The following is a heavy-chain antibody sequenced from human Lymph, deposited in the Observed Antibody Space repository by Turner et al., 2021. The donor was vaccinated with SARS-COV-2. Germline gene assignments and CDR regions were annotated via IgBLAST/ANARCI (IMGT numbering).Heavy chain of an antibody. Sequence: QVQLVESGGGVVQPGRSLRLSCAASGFTFSSYATHWVRQAPGKGLEWVAVISYDGSNKYYADSVKGRFTISRDNSKNTLYLQMNSLRAEDTAVYYCAKGGFYDILTGYSNFDYWGQGTLVTVSS. CDR3: AKGGFYDILTGYSNFDY. J-gene: IGHJ4*02. D-gene: IGHD3-9*01. CDR1: GFTFSSYA. CDR2: ISYDGSNK. V-gene: IGHV3-30-3*01.